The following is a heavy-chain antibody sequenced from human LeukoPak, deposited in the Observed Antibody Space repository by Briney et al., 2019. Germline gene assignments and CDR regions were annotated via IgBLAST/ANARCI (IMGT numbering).Heavy chain of an antibody. CDR3: ARDSLYCSGGSCYPGDYYYYYGMDV. V-gene: IGHV4-34*01. D-gene: IGHD2-15*01. CDR2: INHSGST. CDR1: GGSFSGYY. J-gene: IGHJ6*04. Sequence: SETLSLTCAVYGGSFSGYYWSWIRQPPGKGLEWIGEINHSGSTNYNPSLKSRVTISVDTSKNQFSLKLSSVTAADTAVYYCARDSLYCSGGSCYPGDYYYYYGMDVWGKGTTVTVSS.